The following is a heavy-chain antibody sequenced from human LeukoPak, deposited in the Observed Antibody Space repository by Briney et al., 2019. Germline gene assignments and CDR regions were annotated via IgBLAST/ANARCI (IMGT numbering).Heavy chain of an antibody. CDR2: ISYDGSNK. J-gene: IGHJ4*02. V-gene: IGHV3-30-3*02. Sequence: GGSLRLSCAASGFIFSDYAMHWVRQAPGKGLEWVSVISYDGSNKDYADSVKGRFTISRDNSKNTLYLQMNSLRAEDTAVYYCAKDYCSSSSCYLAYWGQGTLVTVSS. CDR3: AKDYCSSSSCYLAY. CDR1: GFIFSDYA. D-gene: IGHD2-2*01.